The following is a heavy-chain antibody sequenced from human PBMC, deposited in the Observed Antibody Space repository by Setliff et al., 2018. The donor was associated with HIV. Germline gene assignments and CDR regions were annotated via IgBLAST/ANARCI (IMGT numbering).Heavy chain of an antibody. V-gene: IGHV2-5*02. CDR1: GFSLSTSGVG. Sequence: SGPTLVNPTQTLTLTCTFSGFSLSTSGVGVGWIRQPPGKALEWLALIYWDDDTRYNPSLKNRLTITKDTSRNQVDLIVSNMDPVDTATYFCVHVSYYREVYFDAWGQGILVTVSS. D-gene: IGHD3-10*01. CDR2: IYWDDDT. J-gene: IGHJ4*01. CDR3: VHVSYYREVYFDA.